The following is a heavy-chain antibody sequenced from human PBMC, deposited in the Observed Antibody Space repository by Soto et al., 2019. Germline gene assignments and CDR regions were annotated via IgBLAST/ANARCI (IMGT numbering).Heavy chain of an antibody. D-gene: IGHD6-13*01. Sequence: SETLSLTCTVSGGSISSGGYYWNWIRQHPGRGLEWIGYIYYIGSTYYNPSLKSRVTISLDTSKNQFSLKLSSVTAADTAVYYCARGTYLSSSWPFDYWGQGTLVTVSS. J-gene: IGHJ4*02. CDR2: IYYIGST. V-gene: IGHV4-31*03. CDR1: GGSISSGGYY. CDR3: ARGTYLSSSWPFDY.